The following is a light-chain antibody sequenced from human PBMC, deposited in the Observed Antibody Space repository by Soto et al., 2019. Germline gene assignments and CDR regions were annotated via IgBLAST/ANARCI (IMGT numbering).Light chain of an antibody. V-gene: IGKV3-15*01. CDR2: GAS. Sequence: EIVMTQSPATLSVSPGERVTLSCRASQSVRGNLAWYQQKPGQAPRLLISGASARATGIPARFSGSGSGTEFTLTISSLQSEDFALYFCQQYNKRPGTFGQGTKVEIK. CDR3: QQYNKRPGT. J-gene: IGKJ1*01. CDR1: QSVRGN.